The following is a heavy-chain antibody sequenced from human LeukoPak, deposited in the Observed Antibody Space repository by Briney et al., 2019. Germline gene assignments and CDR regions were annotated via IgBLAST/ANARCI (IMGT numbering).Heavy chain of an antibody. D-gene: IGHD6-13*01. CDR2: INPNSGGT. J-gene: IGHJ3*02. V-gene: IGHV1-2*02. CDR1: GYTFTGYY. CDR3: ARVKTHRIAAAGQALDAFDI. Sequence: ASVKVSCKASGYTFTGYYMRWVRQAPGQGLEWMGWINPNSGGTNYAQKFQGRVTMTRDTSISTAYMELSRLRSDDTAVYYCARVKTHRIAAAGQALDAFDIWGQGTMVTVSS.